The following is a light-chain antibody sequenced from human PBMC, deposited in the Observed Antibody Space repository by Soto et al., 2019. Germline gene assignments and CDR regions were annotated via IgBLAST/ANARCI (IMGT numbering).Light chain of an antibody. CDR2: STT. V-gene: IGLV7-43*01. J-gene: IGLJ3*02. CDR1: TGPVTSGYY. Sequence: QAVVTQEPSLTVSPGGTVTLTCASSTGPVTSGYYPNWFQQKPGQAPRPLIYSTTNEHSWTPARVSGSLLGGKAALTLSGVLPEDEAEYYCLLYYGSPQPNWVFGGGTKLTVL. CDR3: LLYYGSPQPNWV.